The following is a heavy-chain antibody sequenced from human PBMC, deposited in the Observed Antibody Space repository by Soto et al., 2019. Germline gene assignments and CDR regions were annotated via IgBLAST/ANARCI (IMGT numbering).Heavy chain of an antibody. D-gene: IGHD3-10*01. CDR1: GFTHNYIS. V-gene: IGHV1-24*01. J-gene: IGHJ4*02. Sequence: SAKPTSKDSGFTHNYISLHWLRHAPGKGLEWMGGFDPEDGETIYAQKFQGRVTMTEDTSTDTAYMELSSLRSEDTAVYYCATEISRPYGSGSYHFDYWGQGTLVT. CDR2: FDPEDGET. CDR3: ATEISRPYGSGSYHFDY.